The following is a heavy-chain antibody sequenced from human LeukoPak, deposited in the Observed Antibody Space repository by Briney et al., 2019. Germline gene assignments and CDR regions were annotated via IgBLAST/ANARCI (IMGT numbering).Heavy chain of an antibody. CDR1: GGSISINY. D-gene: IGHD1-26*01. J-gene: IGHJ5*02. V-gene: IGHV4-59*01. CDR2: ISYSGST. CDR3: ARVELLGCRLGFGP. Sequence: PSETLSLTCIVSGGSISINYWSWIRQPPGKGLEWIGYISYSGSTNYNPSLQSRVTISINTSKNQFSLNLSSVTAADTAVYFCARVELLGCRLGFGPWGQGTLVTVSS.